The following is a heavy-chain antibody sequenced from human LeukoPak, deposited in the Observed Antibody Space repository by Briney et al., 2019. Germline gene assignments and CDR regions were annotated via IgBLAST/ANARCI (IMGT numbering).Heavy chain of an antibody. V-gene: IGHV4-59*01. Sequence: SETLSLTCTVSGGSISSYYWNWVRQPPGKGLEWIGYIYYSGATNSNPSLKGRVTTSIDTSKKEFSLKLSSVTAADTAVYYCAGVFSGRRPFELWGQGTLVTVSS. CDR3: AGVFSGRRPFEL. CDR1: GGSISSYY. CDR2: IYYSGAT. J-gene: IGHJ4*02. D-gene: IGHD3-10*01.